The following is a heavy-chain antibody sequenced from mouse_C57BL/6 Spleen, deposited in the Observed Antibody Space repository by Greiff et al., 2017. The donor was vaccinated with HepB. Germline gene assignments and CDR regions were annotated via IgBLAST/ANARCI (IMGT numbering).Heavy chain of an antibody. J-gene: IGHJ3*02. CDR1: GYTFTSYW. CDR2: IDPSDSYT. V-gene: IGHV1-69*01. D-gene: IGHD1-1*01. Sequence: VQLQQPGAELVMPGASVKLSCKASGYTFTSYWMHWVKQRPGQGLEWIGEIDPSDSYTNYNQKFKGKSTLTVDKSSSTAYMQLSSLTSEDSAVYYCARRGYYGSSEFSEWGQGTLVTVSA. CDR3: ARRGYYGSSEFSE.